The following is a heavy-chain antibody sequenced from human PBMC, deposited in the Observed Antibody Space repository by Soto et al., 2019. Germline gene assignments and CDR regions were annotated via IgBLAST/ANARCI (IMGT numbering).Heavy chain of an antibody. V-gene: IGHV1-2*04. CDR3: ARAIARDGSSWYRGGYDS. CDR1: GYTFNAYY. Sequence: SGAEVKKSGASVKVSCKASGYTFNAYYIHWMRQARGQGLEWMGWINPDTGGTDYAQKFQGWVTMTRDTSITTAYMELASLKIDDTAVYYCARAIARDGSSWYRGGYDSWGQGTLVTVS. CDR2: INPDTGGT. J-gene: IGHJ4*02. D-gene: IGHD6-13*01.